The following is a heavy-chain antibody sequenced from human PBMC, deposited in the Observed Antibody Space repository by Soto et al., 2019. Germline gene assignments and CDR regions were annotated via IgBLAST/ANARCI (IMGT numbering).Heavy chain of an antibody. Sequence: SVKVSCKASGGTFSSYAISWVRQAPGQGLEWMGGIIPIFGTANYAQKFQGRVTITADKSTSTAYMELSSLRSEDTAVYYCASGSYDSGGYSPFDYWGQGTLVTVSS. J-gene: IGHJ4*02. CDR3: ASGSYDSGGYSPFDY. CDR1: GGTFSSYA. D-gene: IGHD3-22*01. V-gene: IGHV1-69*06. CDR2: IIPIFGTA.